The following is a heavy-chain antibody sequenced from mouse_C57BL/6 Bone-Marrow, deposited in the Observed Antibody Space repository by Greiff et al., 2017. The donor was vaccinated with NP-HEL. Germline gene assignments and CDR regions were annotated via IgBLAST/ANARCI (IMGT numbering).Heavy chain of an antibody. V-gene: IGHV5-16*01. CDR1: GFTFSDYY. Sequence: EVMLVESEGGLVQPGSSMKLSCTASGFTFSDYYLAWVRQVPEKGLEWVANITYDGSSTYYLDSLKSRFIISSDNAKNILYLQMSSLKSEDTATYYCARVLITTVVYWYFDVWGTGTTVTVSS. CDR3: ARVLITTVVYWYFDV. D-gene: IGHD1-1*01. CDR2: ITYDGSST. J-gene: IGHJ1*03.